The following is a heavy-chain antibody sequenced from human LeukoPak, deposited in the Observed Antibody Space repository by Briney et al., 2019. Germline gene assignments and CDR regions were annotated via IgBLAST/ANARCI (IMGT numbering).Heavy chain of an antibody. J-gene: IGHJ4*02. Sequence: SETLSLTCTVSGYSISSGYYWGWIRQPPGKGLEWIGSIYHSGSTHYNPALKSRLTISVDTSKNQFSLKLSSVTAADTAVYYCAGVYSSSWPPDYWGQGTLVTVSS. CDR1: GYSISSGYY. D-gene: IGHD6-13*01. V-gene: IGHV4-38-2*02. CDR2: IYHSGST. CDR3: AGVYSSSWPPDY.